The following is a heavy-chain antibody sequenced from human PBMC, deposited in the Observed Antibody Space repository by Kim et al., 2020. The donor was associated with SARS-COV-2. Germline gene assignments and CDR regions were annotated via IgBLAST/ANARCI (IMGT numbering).Heavy chain of an antibody. V-gene: IGHV4-59*01. CDR1: GGSISSYY. Sequence: SETLSLTCTVSGGSISSYYWSWIRQPPGKGLEWIGYIYYSGSTNYNPSLKSRVTISVDTSKNQFSLKLSSVTAADTAVYYCARGDGVGSTDAAFDIWGQGTMVTVSS. CDR2: IYYSGST. J-gene: IGHJ3*02. D-gene: IGHD1-26*01. CDR3: ARGDGVGSTDAAFDI.